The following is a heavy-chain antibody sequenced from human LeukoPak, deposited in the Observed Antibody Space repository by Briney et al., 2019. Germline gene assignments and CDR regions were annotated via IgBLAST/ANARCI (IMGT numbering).Heavy chain of an antibody. V-gene: IGHV3-23*01. Sequence: PGGSLRLSCAASGFTLSIYAMSWVRQAPGKGLEWASVISGSGGSTYYADSVKGRFTISRDNSNNTLYLQMNSLKAEDTAVYYCAKHGSVTTAFYYYMDVWGKGTTVTVSS. D-gene: IGHD4-11*01. J-gene: IGHJ6*03. CDR2: ISGSGGST. CDR3: AKHGSVTTAFYYYMDV. CDR1: GFTLSIYA.